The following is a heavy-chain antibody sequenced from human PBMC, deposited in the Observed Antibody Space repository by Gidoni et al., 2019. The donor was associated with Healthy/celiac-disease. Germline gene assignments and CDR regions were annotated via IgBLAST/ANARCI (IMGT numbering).Heavy chain of an antibody. D-gene: IGHD6-19*01. CDR2: INHSGST. CDR3: AGRGSGWLDY. J-gene: IGHJ4*02. V-gene: IGHV4-34*01. Sequence: QVQLQQWGAGLLPPSETLSLTCAVSGGSFSGYYWSWIRQPPGKGLEWIGEINHSGSTNYNPSLKSRVTISVDTSKNQFSLKLSSVTAADTAVYYCAGRGSGWLDYWGQGTLVTVSS. CDR1: GGSFSGYY.